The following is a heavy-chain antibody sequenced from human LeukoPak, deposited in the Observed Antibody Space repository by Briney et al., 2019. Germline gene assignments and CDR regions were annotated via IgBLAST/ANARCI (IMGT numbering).Heavy chain of an antibody. J-gene: IGHJ5*02. CDR2: IYPNGST. V-gene: IGHV4-30-2*01. D-gene: IGHD5-12*01. CDR1: GGSISSGDYS. CDR3: ARVKWLRLAMAKEDNRFDP. Sequence: PSQTLSLTCTVSGGSISSGDYSWSWIRQPPGKGLEWIGYIYPNGSTYYNPSLKSRVTISVDRSKNQFSLKLSSVTAADTAVYYCARVKWLRLAMAKEDNRFDPWGQGSLVTVSS.